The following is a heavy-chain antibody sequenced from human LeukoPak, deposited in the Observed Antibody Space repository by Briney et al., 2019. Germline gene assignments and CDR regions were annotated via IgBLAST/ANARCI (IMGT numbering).Heavy chain of an antibody. J-gene: IGHJ4*02. D-gene: IGHD4-17*01. CDR2: IYTSGGT. V-gene: IGHV4-4*07. Sequence: PSETLSLTCTVSGGSISSYYWSWIRQPAGKGLEWIGRIYTSGGTNYNPSLKSRVTMSVDTSKNQFSLKLSSVTAADTAVYYCARDFRLYGDYYYFDYWGQGTLVTVSS. CDR1: GGSISSYY. CDR3: ARDFRLYGDYYYFDY.